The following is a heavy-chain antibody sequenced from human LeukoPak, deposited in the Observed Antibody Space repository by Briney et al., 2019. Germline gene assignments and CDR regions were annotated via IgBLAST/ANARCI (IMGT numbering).Heavy chain of an antibody. Sequence: GGPLRLSCAASGFTFSSYWMSGVRQAPGEGLEWVSYFSSSGSTIYCADSVKGRFTISRDNAKNSLYLQMHSLRAEDTAVYYCACGIGWDAFDIWGQGTMVTVSS. CDR1: GFTFSSYW. V-gene: IGHV3-48*04. CDR2: FSSSGSTI. D-gene: IGHD2-15*01. J-gene: IGHJ3*02. CDR3: ACGIGWDAFDI.